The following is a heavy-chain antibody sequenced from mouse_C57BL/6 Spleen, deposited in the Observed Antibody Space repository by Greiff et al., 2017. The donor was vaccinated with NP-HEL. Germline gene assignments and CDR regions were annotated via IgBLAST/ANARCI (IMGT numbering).Heavy chain of an antibody. J-gene: IGHJ2*01. CDR3: TRRYGSSFFDY. CDR2: IRNKANNHAT. D-gene: IGHD1-1*01. V-gene: IGHV6-6*01. CDR1: GFTFSDAW. Sequence: EVQVVESGGGLVQPGGSMKLSCAASGFTFSDAWMDWVRQSPEKGLEWVAEIRNKANNHATYYAESVKGRFTISRDDSKSSVYLQMNSLRAEDTGIYYCTRRYGSSFFDYWGQGTTLTVSS.